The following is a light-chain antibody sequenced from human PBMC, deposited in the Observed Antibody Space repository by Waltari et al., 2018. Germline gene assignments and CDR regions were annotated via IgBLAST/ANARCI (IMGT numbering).Light chain of an antibody. CDR1: QSVSSYY. Sequence: EIVLTQSPGTLSLSPGERATLSCRASQSVSSYYLAWYQQRPGQAPRLLIYGASSRATGIPDRFSGSWSGTEYTLTISRLEPEDFAVYYCQQYGSPPTWTFGQGTKVEIK. V-gene: IGKV3-20*01. J-gene: IGKJ1*01. CDR2: GAS. CDR3: QQYGSPPTWT.